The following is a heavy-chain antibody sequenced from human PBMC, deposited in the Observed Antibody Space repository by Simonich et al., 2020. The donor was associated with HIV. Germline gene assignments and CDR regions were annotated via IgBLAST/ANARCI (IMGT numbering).Heavy chain of an antibody. V-gene: IGHV1-3*01. Sequence: QVQLVQSGAEVKKPGASVKISCKASGYTFTNYAIHWVRQAPGQRLEWVGWNNAGKGNTKYSQKFQGRVTITRDTSANTAYMELSSLRSEDTAVYYCARVLAYYDSSGYSGNWFDPWGQGTLVTVSS. J-gene: IGHJ5*02. CDR1: GYTFTNYA. CDR2: NNAGKGNT. CDR3: ARVLAYYDSSGYSGNWFDP. D-gene: IGHD3-22*01.